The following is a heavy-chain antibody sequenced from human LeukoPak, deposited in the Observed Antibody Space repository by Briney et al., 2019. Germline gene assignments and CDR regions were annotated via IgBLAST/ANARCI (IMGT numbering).Heavy chain of an antibody. CDR2: IIPIFGTA. J-gene: IGHJ6*03. Sequence: SVKVSCKASGGTFSSYAISWVRQAPGQGLEWMGGIIPIFGTANYAQKFQGRVTITTDESTSPAYMELSSLRSEDTAVYYCAREDSSSSGYYYMDVWGKGTTVTVSS. CDR1: GGTFSSYA. D-gene: IGHD6-6*01. CDR3: AREDSSSSGYYYMDV. V-gene: IGHV1-69*05.